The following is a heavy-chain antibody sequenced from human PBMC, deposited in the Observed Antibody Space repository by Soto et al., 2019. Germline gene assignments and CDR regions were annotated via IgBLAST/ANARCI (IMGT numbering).Heavy chain of an antibody. CDR2: IYYSGST. D-gene: IGHD3-9*01. V-gene: IGHV4-61*01. CDR3: ARGYYYDILTGPQGAFDY. J-gene: IGHJ4*02. Sequence: PSETLSLTCTVSGGSVSSGSYYWSWIRQPPGKGLEWIGYIYYSGSTNYNPPLKSRVTISVDTSKNQFSLKLSSVTAADTAVYYCARGYYYDILTGPQGAFDYWGQGTLVTV. CDR1: GGSVSSGSYY.